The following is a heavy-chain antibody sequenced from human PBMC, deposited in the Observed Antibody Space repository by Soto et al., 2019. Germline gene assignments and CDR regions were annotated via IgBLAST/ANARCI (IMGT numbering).Heavy chain of an antibody. Sequence: GGSLRLSCAASGFTFSSYAMHWVRQAPGKGLEWVAVISYDGSNKYYADSVKGRFTISRDNSKNTLYLQMNSLRAEDTAVYHCARDPAQYSYGPLFDYWGQGTLDTVSS. CDR1: GFTFSSYA. J-gene: IGHJ4*02. D-gene: IGHD5-18*01. V-gene: IGHV3-30-3*01. CDR2: ISYDGSNK. CDR3: ARDPAQYSYGPLFDY.